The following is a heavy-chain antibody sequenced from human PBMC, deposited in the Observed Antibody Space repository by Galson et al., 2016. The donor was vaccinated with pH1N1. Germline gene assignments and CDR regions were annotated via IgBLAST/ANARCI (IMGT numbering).Heavy chain of an antibody. D-gene: IGHD3-16*01. CDR1: GGSISSGGYY. CDR3: AMVPRGEFLYYMDV. V-gene: IGHV4-31*03. CDR2: IYYSGST. J-gene: IGHJ6*03. Sequence: TLSLTCTVSGGSISSGGYYWSWIRQHPGKGLEWIGYIYYSGSTYYNPSLKSRVTISVGTSKNQFSLKLSSVTAAATAVYYCAMVPRGEFLYYMDVWGKGTTVTVSS.